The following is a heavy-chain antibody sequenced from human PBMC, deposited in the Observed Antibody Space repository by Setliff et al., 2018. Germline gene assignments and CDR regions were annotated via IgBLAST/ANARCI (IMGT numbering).Heavy chain of an antibody. CDR1: GYTFTNYG. D-gene: IGHD5-12*01. V-gene: IGHV7-4-1*02. J-gene: IGHJ6*03. CDR3: ARASRYGTIRYRGDYYMDV. CDR2: INTNTGNP. Sequence: GASVKVSCKASGYTFTNYGVSWVRQAPGQGPEWMGWINTNTGNPSYAQGFTGRFVFSLDTSVSTAYLQISSLKADDTAVYYCARASRYGTIRYRGDYYMDVWGKGTTVTVSS.